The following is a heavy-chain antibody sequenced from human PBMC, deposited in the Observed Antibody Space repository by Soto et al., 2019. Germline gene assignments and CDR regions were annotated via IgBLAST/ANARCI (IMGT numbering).Heavy chain of an antibody. CDR2: INPSGGST. D-gene: IGHD3-22*01. Sequence: QVQLVQSGAEVKKPGASVKVSCKASGYIFTNHYIHWVRQAPGQGLEWMGIINPSGGSTNYLQKFQGRVAMTRDTSTSTVYMELSSLRSEDTAVYFCARADYYDSSGFYYDYWGQGTLVTVSS. CDR3: ARADYYDSSGFYYDY. CDR1: GYIFTNHY. V-gene: IGHV1-46*01. J-gene: IGHJ4*02.